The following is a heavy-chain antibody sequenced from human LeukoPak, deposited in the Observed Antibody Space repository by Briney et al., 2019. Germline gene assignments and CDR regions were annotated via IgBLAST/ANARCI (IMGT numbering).Heavy chain of an antibody. J-gene: IGHJ4*02. CDR1: GFTFSSYG. CDR2: ISGSGGST. CDR3: AKYRARIAAAELQDY. V-gene: IGHV3-23*01. Sequence: PGGSLRLSCAASGFTFSSYGMSWVRQAPGKGLEWVSAISGSGGSTYYADSVKGRFTISRDNSKNTLYLQMNSLRAEDTAVYYCAKYRARIAAAELQDYWGQGTLVTVSS. D-gene: IGHD6-13*01.